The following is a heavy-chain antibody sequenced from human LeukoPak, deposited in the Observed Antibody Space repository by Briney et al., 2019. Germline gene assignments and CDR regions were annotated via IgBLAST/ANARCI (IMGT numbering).Heavy chain of an antibody. D-gene: IGHD5/OR15-5a*01. V-gene: IGHV3-23*01. CDR2: ISGNGAGT. J-gene: IGHJ4*02. Sequence: GGSLRLSCAASGFTFSTPAMSWVRRAPGKGLEWVSTISGNGAGTFYADSVKGRFTISRDNSKNTLSLHMSSLRAEDTATYYCAREVYTRTTYLPFDYWGQGTLVTVSS. CDR1: GFTFSTPA. CDR3: AREVYTRTTYLPFDY.